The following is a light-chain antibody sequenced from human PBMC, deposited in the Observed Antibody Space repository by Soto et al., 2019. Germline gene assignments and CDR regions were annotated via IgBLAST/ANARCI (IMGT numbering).Light chain of an antibody. Sequence: DIQMTQSPSTLSGSVGDRVTITCRASQTISSWLAWYQQKPGKAPKLLIYKASTLKSGVPSRFSGSGSGTEFTLTISSLQPDDCATDDGQHYNSYSEAFGQGTKVDIK. CDR2: KAS. CDR3: QHYNSYSEA. J-gene: IGKJ1*01. V-gene: IGKV1-5*03. CDR1: QTISSW.